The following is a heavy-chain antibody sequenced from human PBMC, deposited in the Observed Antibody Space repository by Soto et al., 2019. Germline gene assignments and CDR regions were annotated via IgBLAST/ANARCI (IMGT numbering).Heavy chain of an antibody. D-gene: IGHD5-12*01. CDR2: INARNGNT. J-gene: IGHJ5*02. V-gene: IGHV1-3*01. Sequence: ASVKVSCKASGYTFTSYAMHWVRQAPGQRLEWMGWINARNGNTKYSQKFQGRVTITRDTSASTAYMELSSLRSEDTAVYYCARVYSGYEFYQNWFDPWGQGTLVTVSS. CDR3: ARVYSGYEFYQNWFDP. CDR1: GYTFTSYA.